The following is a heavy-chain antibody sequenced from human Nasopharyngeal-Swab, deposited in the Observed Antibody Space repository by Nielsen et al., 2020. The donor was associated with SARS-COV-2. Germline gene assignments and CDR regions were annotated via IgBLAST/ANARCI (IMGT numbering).Heavy chain of an antibody. CDR1: GFTFSSYS. Sequence: GRSLRPSCAASGFTFSSYSMNWVRQAPGKGLEWVSSISSSSSYIYYADSVKGRFTISRDNAKNSLYLQMNSLRAEDTAVYYCARDGVARLFDYWGQGTLVTVSS. J-gene: IGHJ4*02. CDR2: ISSSSSYI. V-gene: IGHV3-21*01. D-gene: IGHD3-10*01. CDR3: ARDGVARLFDY.